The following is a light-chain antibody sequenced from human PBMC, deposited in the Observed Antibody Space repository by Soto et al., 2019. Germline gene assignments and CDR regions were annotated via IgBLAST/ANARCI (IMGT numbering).Light chain of an antibody. J-gene: IGKJ1*01. Sequence: AIRMTQSPSSFSASTGDRVTITCRASQGISSYLAWYQQKPGKAPKLLIYAASTLQSGVPSRFSGSGSGTDFTRTISCLQSEDFATYYCQQYYSYPRTFCQGTKVDIK. CDR1: QGISSY. CDR3: QQYYSYPRT. V-gene: IGKV1-8*01. CDR2: AAS.